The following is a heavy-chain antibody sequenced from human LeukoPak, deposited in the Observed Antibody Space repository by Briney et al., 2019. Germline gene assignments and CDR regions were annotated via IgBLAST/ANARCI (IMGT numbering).Heavy chain of an antibody. CDR1: GYTFTGYY. Sequence: ASVKVSCKTSGYTFTGYYMHWVRQAPGQGLEWMGWMNPNSGNTGYAQKFQGRVTITRNTSISTAYMELSSLRSEDTAVYYCARGGGASFPYYYYMDVWGKGTTVTVSS. J-gene: IGHJ6*03. CDR2: MNPNSGNT. CDR3: ARGGGASFPYYYYMDV. D-gene: IGHD3-16*01. V-gene: IGHV1-8*03.